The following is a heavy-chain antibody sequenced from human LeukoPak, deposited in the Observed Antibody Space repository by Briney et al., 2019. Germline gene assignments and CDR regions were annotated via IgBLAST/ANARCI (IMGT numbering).Heavy chain of an antibody. CDR1: GFTFSSYW. D-gene: IGHD6-19*01. CDR2: IKKDGGEK. J-gene: IGHJ6*02. CDR3: ARSSKAESTRYSSGWYSGPPYYYGMDV. Sequence: GGSLRLSCAASGFTFSSYWMSWVRQAPGKGPEWVANIKKDGGEKYYVDSVKGRFTISRDKAKNSLYLQMNSLRAEDTAVYYCARSSKAESTRYSSGWYSGPPYYYGMDVWGQGTTVTVSS. V-gene: IGHV3-7*05.